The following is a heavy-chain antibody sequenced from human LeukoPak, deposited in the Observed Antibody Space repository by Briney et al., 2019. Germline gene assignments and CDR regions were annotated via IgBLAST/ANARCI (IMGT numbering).Heavy chain of an antibody. Sequence: EASVKVSCKASGYTFTSYGISWVRQAPGQGLEWMGWISAYNGNTNYAQKLQGRVTMTTDTSTSTAYMELRSLRSDDTAVYYCARDGDYYDSSGYYTTGGDYWGQGTLVTVSS. J-gene: IGHJ4*02. V-gene: IGHV1-18*01. CDR3: ARDGDYYDSSGYYTTGGDY. CDR1: GYTFTSYG. CDR2: ISAYNGNT. D-gene: IGHD3-22*01.